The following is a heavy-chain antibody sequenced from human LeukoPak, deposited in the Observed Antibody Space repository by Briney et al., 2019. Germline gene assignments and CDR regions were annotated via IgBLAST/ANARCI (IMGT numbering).Heavy chain of an antibody. CDR2: FDXEDGET. CDR3: ATFGRVVGATRSLGFDY. Sequence: XXFDXEDGETIYAQKFQGRVTMTEDTSTDTAYMELSSLRSEDTAVYYCATFGRVVGATRSLGFDYWGQGTLVTVSS. D-gene: IGHD1-26*01. J-gene: IGHJ4*02. V-gene: IGHV1-24*01.